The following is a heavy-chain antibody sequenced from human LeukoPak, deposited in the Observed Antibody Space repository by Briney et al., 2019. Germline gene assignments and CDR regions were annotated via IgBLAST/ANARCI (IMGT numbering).Heavy chain of an antibody. D-gene: IGHD6-19*01. J-gene: IGHJ6*03. Sequence: GGSLRLSCAASGFTFSDYYMSWIRQAPGKGLEWVSSISTSSSYIYYADSVKGRFTISRDNAKNSLYLEMNSLRAEDTAVYYCAREATGYSSGWYRGDYYFYYMDVWGKGTTVTVSS. CDR1: GFTFSDYY. CDR3: AREATGYSSGWYRGDYYFYYMDV. CDR2: ISTSSSYI. V-gene: IGHV3-11*06.